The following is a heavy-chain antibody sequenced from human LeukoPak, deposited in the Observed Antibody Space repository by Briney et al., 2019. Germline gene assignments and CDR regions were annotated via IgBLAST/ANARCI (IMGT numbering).Heavy chain of an antibody. CDR3: ARGRRGDSHQLYYYGMDV. J-gene: IGHJ6*02. D-gene: IGHD2-2*01. V-gene: IGHV4-34*01. CDR1: GGSFSGYY. Sequence: SETLSLTCAVYGGSFSGYYWSWIRQPPGKGLERIGEINHSGSTNYNPSLKSRVTISVDTSKNQFSLKLSSVTAADTAVYYCARGRRGDSHQLYYYGMDVWGQGTTVTVSS. CDR2: INHSGST.